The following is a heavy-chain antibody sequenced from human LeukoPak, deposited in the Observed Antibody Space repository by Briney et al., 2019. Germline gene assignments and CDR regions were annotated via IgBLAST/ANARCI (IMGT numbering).Heavy chain of an antibody. Sequence: GPSVKASCKPSGYTLTDYYTHWVPRCPGQGLEWLGWINPNSGGTNYAQKFQGRVTMTRDTSISTAYVELSSLISDDTALYYCARGFSYFDYWGQGTLVTVSS. CDR3: ARGFSYFDY. CDR1: GYTLTDYY. V-gene: IGHV1-2*02. CDR2: INPNSGGT. J-gene: IGHJ4*02.